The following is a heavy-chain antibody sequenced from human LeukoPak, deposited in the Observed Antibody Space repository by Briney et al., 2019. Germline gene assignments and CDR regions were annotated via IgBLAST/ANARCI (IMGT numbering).Heavy chain of an antibody. J-gene: IGHJ6*02. Sequence: PGGSLRLSCAASGFTFSSYSMNWVRQAPGKGLEWVAVIWYDGSNKYYADSVKGRFTISRDNSKNTLYLQMNSLRAEDTAVYYCARDPTYCGGDCYSDYYYYGMDVWGQGTTVTVSS. D-gene: IGHD2-21*02. CDR1: GFTFSSYS. V-gene: IGHV3-33*08. CDR3: ARDPTYCGGDCYSDYYYYGMDV. CDR2: IWYDGSNK.